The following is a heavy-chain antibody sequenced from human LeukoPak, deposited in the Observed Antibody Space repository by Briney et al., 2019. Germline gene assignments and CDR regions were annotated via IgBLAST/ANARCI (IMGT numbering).Heavy chain of an antibody. V-gene: IGHV3-23*01. CDR3: AKVPRSWYQS. Sequence: GGSLRLFCVVSGFTVSSNYMNWVRQAPGKGLEWVSAISGSGGSTYYADSVKGRFTISRDNSKNTLYLQMNSLRAEDTAVYYCAKVPRSWYQSWGQGTLVTVSS. CDR2: ISGSGGST. J-gene: IGHJ4*02. CDR1: GFTVSSNY. D-gene: IGHD6-13*01.